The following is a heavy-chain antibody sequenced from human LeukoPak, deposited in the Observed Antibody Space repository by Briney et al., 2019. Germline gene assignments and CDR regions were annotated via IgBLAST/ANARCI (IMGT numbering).Heavy chain of an antibody. V-gene: IGHV3-48*04. CDR1: GSSLDNYA. CDR3: AGDPSVGSTWYYYVDV. D-gene: IGHD6-13*01. Sequence: GGSLTLSCEASGSSLDNYAMSWVRQAPGKGLEYIAYISRSSLAINYAESVRGRLIVSRDNARNSLYLQMNGLRADDTAVYHCAGDPSVGSTWYYYVDVWGKGTAVTVSS. J-gene: IGHJ6*03. CDR2: ISRSSLAI.